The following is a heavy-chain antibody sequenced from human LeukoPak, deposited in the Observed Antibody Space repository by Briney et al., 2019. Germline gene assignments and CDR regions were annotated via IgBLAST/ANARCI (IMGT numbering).Heavy chain of an antibody. CDR3: ARGQELELLDWFDP. D-gene: IGHD1-7*01. J-gene: IGHJ5*02. CDR2: INHSGST. V-gene: IGHV4-34*01. CDR1: GGSFSGYY. Sequence: SETLSLTCAVYGGSFSGYYWSWIRQPPGKGLEWIGEINHSGSTNYNPSLKSRVTISVDTSKNQFSLKLSSVTAADTAVYYCARGQELELLDWFDPWGQGTLVTVSS.